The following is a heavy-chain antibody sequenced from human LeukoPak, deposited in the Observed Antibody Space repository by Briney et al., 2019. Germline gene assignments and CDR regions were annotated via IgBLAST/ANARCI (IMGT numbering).Heavy chain of an antibody. J-gene: IGHJ4*02. CDR3: ARDHNYAFDN. CDR2: IGIDSGNT. Sequence: GGSLRLSCTASGFPFIEYSMNWVRQAPGKGLEWISYIGIDSGNTKYADSVRGRFTISADKAKNPLYLQMNSLRVEDTAVYYCARDHNYAFDNWGQGTLVSVAS. CDR1: GFPFIEYS. V-gene: IGHV3-48*01. D-gene: IGHD1-1*01.